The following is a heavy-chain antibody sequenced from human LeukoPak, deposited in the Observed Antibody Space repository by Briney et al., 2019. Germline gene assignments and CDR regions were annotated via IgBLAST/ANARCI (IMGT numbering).Heavy chain of an antibody. V-gene: IGHV1-18*01. D-gene: IGHD2-2*01. CDR3: ARDAAYCSSTSCPSKRRSPAFDY. J-gene: IGHJ4*02. CDR1: GYTFTSYG. CDR2: ISAYNGNT. Sequence: RASVKVSCKASGYTFTSYGISWVRQAPGQGLEWMGWISAYNGNTNYAQKLQGRVTMTTDTSTSTAYMELRSLRSDDTAVYYCARDAAYCSSTSCPSKRRSPAFDYWGQGTLVTVSS.